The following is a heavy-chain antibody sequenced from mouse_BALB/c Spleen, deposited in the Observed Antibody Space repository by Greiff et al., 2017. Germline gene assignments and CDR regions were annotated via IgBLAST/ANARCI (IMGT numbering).Heavy chain of an antibody. Sequence: VQLQQPGAELVKPGASVKLSCTASGYNFKSSWMHWVKQRPGQGLEWIGEIDPSDSYTKYNPKFQGKATMTVDKSSSTAYMQLSSLTSEDSAVYYSARSDGYASSHYYAMDDWGEGTSVTVSS. CDR1: GYNFKSSW. J-gene: IGHJ4*01. CDR3: ARSDGYASSHYYAMDD. CDR2: IDPSDSYT. V-gene: IGHV1-69*02. D-gene: IGHD2-14*01.